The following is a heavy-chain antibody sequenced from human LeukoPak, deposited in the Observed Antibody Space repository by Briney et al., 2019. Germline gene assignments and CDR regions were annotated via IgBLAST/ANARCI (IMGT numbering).Heavy chain of an antibody. D-gene: IGHD7-27*01. CDR3: ARMNRGNYFDY. Sequence: GPALMHPSPTLTLTCTFSGFSLNPSATGVGWIRQPPGKALEWLARFYWDDDTYYSTSVNTRVTISKDTSKNKVVLTMTNMGPEDTATYYCARMNRGNYFDYWGQGTLVTVSS. CDR1: GFSLNPSATG. V-gene: IGHV2-70*11. CDR2: FYWDDDT. J-gene: IGHJ4*02.